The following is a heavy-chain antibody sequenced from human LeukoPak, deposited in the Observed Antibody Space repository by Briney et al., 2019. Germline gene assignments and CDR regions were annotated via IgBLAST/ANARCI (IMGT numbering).Heavy chain of an antibody. CDR3: ARGRFLEWLPPYFDY. D-gene: IGHD3-3*01. CDR1: GGSISSGSYY. J-gene: IGHJ4*02. CDR2: IYTSGST. Sequence: SETLSLTCTVSGGSISSGSYYWSWIRQPPGKGLEWIGRIYTSGSTNYNPSLKSRVTISVDTSKNQFSLKLSSVTAADTAVYYCARGRFLEWLPPYFDYWGQGTLVTVSS. V-gene: IGHV4-61*02.